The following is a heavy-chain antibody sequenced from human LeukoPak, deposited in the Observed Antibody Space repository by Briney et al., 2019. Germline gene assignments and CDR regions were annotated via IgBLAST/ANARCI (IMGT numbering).Heavy chain of an antibody. CDR3: ARGRQDVTMIVVVMTAVSYYLDV. CDR2: MNPSGST. CDR1: GGSFSGYY. D-gene: IGHD3-22*01. J-gene: IGHJ6*03. V-gene: IGHV4-34*01. Sequence: SETLSLTCAVYGGSFSGYYWTWIRQTPEKGLEWIGEMNPSGSTNYNPSLKSRVTISVDTSKNQFSRELSSVTAADTAVYYCARGRQDVTMIVVVMTAVSYYLDVWGKGTTVTVSS.